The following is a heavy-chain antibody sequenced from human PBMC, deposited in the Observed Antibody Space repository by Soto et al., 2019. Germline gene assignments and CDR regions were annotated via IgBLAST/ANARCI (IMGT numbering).Heavy chain of an antibody. CDR3: TREGHSGSYLNDAFDV. CDR2: ISYDGSNK. Sequence: GGSLRLSCAASGFTFSIKAMHWVRQAPGKGLEWVAVISYDGSNKYYADSVKGRFTISRDNSKNTLYLQMNSLRVEDTSVYYCTREGHSGSYLNDAFDVWGQGTMVTVSS. D-gene: IGHD1-26*01. CDR1: GFTFSIKA. V-gene: IGHV3-30-3*01. J-gene: IGHJ3*01.